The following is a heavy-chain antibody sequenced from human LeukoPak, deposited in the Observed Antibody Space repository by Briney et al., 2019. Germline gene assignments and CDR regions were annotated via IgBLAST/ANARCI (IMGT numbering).Heavy chain of an antibody. J-gene: IGHJ4*02. D-gene: IGHD3-22*01. CDR2: ISVSGGSI. CDR1: GFTFSNYA. CDR3: AKEHSVLTMMRGLDS. Sequence: PGGSLRLSCAASGFTFSNYALHWVRQAPGKGVEGVSGISVSGGSIYYADSVTGRFTISRDNSKDTLYLQMNSLRVEDTALYYCAKEHSVLTMMRGLDSWGQGTLVTVSS. V-gene: IGHV3-23*01.